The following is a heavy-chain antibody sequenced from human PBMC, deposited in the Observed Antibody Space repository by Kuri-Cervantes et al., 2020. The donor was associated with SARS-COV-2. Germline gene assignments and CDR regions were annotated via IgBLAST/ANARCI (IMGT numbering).Heavy chain of an antibody. CDR3: ARQLDWNDVGWFDP. Sequence: SQTLSLTCAVYGGSFSGYYWSWIRQPPGKGLEWIGYIYYSGSTNYNPSLKSRVTISVDTSKNQFSLKLSSVTAADTAVYYCARQLDWNDVGWFDPWGQGTLVTVSS. V-gene: IGHV4-59*08. CDR1: GGSFSGYY. CDR2: IYYSGST. J-gene: IGHJ5*02. D-gene: IGHD1-1*01.